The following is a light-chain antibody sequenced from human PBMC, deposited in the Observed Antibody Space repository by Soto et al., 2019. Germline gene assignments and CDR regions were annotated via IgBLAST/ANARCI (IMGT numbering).Light chain of an antibody. CDR2: GNT. J-gene: IGLJ2*01. Sequence: QSVLTQPPSVSGAPGQRVTISCTGSSSNIGAGYDVHWYQQLPGTAPKLLIYGNTNRPSGVPDRFSGSKFGTSASLAITGLQAADEADYYCQSYDSSLSGRVVFGGGTKVTVL. CDR1: SSNIGAGYD. CDR3: QSYDSSLSGRVV. V-gene: IGLV1-40*01.